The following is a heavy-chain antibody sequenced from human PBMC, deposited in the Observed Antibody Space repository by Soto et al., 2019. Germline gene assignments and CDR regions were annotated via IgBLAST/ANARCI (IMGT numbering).Heavy chain of an antibody. CDR2: ISAYNGNT. V-gene: IGHV1-18*01. CDR3: ARDVYVYGWVGCGGSCYGTNNWFDP. J-gene: IGHJ5*02. CDR1: GYTFTSYG. D-gene: IGHD2-15*01. Sequence: ASVKVSCKASGYTFTSYGISWVRQAPGQGLEWMGWISAYNGNTNYAQKLQGRVTMTTDTSTSTAYMELRSLRSDDTAVYYCARDVYVYGWVGCGGSCYGTNNWFDPWGQGTLVTVSS.